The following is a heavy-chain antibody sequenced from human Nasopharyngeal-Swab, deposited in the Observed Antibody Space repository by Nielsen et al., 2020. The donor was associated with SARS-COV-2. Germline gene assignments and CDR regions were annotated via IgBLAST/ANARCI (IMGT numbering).Heavy chain of an antibody. J-gene: IGHJ2*01. D-gene: IGHD3-22*01. V-gene: IGHV4-34*01. CDR1: GGSFSGYY. CDR3: ARGTRGYSLYWYFDL. Sequence: SETLSLTCAVYGGSFSGYYWSWIRQPPGKGLEWIGEINHSGSTNYNPSLKSRVTISVDTSKNQFSLKLNSVTAADTAVYYCARGTRGYSLYWYFDLWGRGTLVTVSS. CDR2: INHSGST.